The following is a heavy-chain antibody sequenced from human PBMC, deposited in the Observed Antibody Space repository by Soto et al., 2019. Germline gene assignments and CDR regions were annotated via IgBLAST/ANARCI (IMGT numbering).Heavy chain of an antibody. V-gene: IGHV4-4*02. CDR3: ARGGRGSSPPFDYYGMDV. CDR2: IHHGGSI. CDR1: GGSISSSNW. Sequence: ETLSLTCAVSGGSISSSNWWSWVRQPPGKGLEWIGEIHHGGSINYNPSLKSRVTISVDTSKNQFSLKLSSVTAADTAVYYCARGGRGSSPPFDYYGMDVWGQGTTVS. D-gene: IGHD6-6*01. J-gene: IGHJ6*02.